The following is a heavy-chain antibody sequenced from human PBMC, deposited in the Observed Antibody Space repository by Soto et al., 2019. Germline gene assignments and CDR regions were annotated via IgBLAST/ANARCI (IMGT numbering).Heavy chain of an antibody. CDR2: ISDSDGST. D-gene: IGHD5-18*01. CDR1: GFTFRSYA. Sequence: EVQLLESGGGLVQPGGSLRLSCAASGFTFRSYAMSWVRQAPGKGLEWVSGISDSDGSTYYADSVKGRFTISRDDSKNTLYLQMNSLRAEDTAVFYCARSRNTPFDYWCQGTLVTVSS. CDR3: ARSRNTPFDY. V-gene: IGHV3-23*01. J-gene: IGHJ4*02.